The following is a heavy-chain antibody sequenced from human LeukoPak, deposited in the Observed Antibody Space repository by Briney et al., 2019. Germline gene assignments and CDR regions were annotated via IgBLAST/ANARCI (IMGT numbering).Heavy chain of an antibody. CDR2: INSGSTFI. V-gene: IGHV3-21*01. CDR1: GFSFSTSA. J-gene: IGHJ4*02. Sequence: GGSLRLSCGASGFSFSTSAMNWVRQAPGKGLEWVSSINSGSTFIFYAASVKGRFTISRDNTNNSLHLQMDSLRAEDTAVYYCARGAGSLNFWGQGTLVTVSS. CDR3: ARGAGSLNF. D-gene: IGHD2-15*01.